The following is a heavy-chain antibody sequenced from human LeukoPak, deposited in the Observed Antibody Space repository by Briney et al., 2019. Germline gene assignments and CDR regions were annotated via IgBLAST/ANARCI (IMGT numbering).Heavy chain of an antibody. CDR3: ARRPLVRGVRDHFDY. Sequence: SGTLSLTCAVSGGSISSSNWWSWVRQPPGKGLEWIGEIYHSGSTNYNPSLKSRVTISVDKSKNQFSLKLSSVTAADTAVYYCARRPLVRGVRDHFDYWGQGTLVTVSS. CDR2: IYHSGST. V-gene: IGHV4-4*02. CDR1: GGSISSSNW. D-gene: IGHD3-10*01. J-gene: IGHJ4*02.